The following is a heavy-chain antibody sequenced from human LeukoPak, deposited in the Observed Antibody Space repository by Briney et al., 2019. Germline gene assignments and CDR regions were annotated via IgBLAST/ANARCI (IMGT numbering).Heavy chain of an antibody. D-gene: IGHD1-26*01. CDR2: IYYSGST. CDR1: GGSISSSTYY. J-gene: IGHJ3*02. CDR3: ARVGGSNAFDI. Sequence: SETLSLTCTVSGGSISSSTYYWGWIRQPPGKGLEWIGNIYYSGSTYYHPSLKSRVTISVDTSKNQFSLKLSSVTAADTAVYYCARVGGSNAFDIWGQGTMVIVSS. V-gene: IGHV4-39*01.